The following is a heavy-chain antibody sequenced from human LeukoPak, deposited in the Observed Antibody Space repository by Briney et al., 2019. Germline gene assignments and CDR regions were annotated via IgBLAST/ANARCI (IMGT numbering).Heavy chain of an antibody. J-gene: IGHJ4*02. V-gene: IGHV3-11*01. CDR3: ARDPPGGYSYFDY. D-gene: IGHD5-18*01. CDR2: ISSSGSTI. Sequence: GGSLRLSCAASGFTFSDYYMSWIRQAPGKGLEWVSYISSSGSTIYYADSVKGRFTVSRDNAKNSLYLQMNSLRAEDTAVYYCARDPPGGYSYFDYWGQGTLVTVSS. CDR1: GFTFSDYY.